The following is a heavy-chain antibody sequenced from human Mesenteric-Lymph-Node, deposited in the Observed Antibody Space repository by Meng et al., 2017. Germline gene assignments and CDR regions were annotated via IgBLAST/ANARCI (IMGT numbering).Heavy chain of an antibody. CDR3: ARVAAAGNEWFDP. Sequence: QVQLQESGPGLVKPSQPLSLTCTVSGGSISSGDYYWSWIRQPPGKGLEWIGYIYYSGSTYYNPSLKSRVTISVDKSKNQFSLKLSSVTAADTAVYYCARVAAAGNEWFDPWGQGTLVTVSS. CDR2: IYYSGST. J-gene: IGHJ5*02. V-gene: IGHV4-30-4*01. D-gene: IGHD6-13*01. CDR1: GGSISSGDYY.